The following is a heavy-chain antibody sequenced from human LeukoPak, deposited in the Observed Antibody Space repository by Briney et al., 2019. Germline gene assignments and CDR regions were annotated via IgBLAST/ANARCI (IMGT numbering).Heavy chain of an antibody. CDR1: GFTFSSYG. D-gene: IGHD6-19*01. CDR2: ISYDGSNK. CDR3: AKDSGAQWLVPAYFDY. J-gene: IGHJ4*02. V-gene: IGHV3-30*18. Sequence: GGSLRLSCAASGFTFSSYGMHWVRQAPGKGLEWVAVISYDGSNKYYADSVKGRFTISRDNSKNTLYLQTNSLRAEDTAVYYCAKDSGAQWLVPAYFDYWGQGTLVTVSS.